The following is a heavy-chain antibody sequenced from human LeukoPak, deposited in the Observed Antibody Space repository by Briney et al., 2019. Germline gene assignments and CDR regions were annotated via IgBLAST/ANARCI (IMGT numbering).Heavy chain of an antibody. CDR2: MNPNSGNT. J-gene: IGHJ6*03. CDR3: ARLGFSRPYYYYYMDV. D-gene: IGHD1-26*01. Sequence: GASVKVSCKASGHTFTSYDINWVRQATGQGLEWMGWMNPNSGNTGYAQKFQGRVTMTRDTSISTAYMELSSLRSEDTAVYYCARLGFSRPYYYYYMDVWGKGTTVTVSS. CDR1: GHTFTSYD. V-gene: IGHV1-8*01.